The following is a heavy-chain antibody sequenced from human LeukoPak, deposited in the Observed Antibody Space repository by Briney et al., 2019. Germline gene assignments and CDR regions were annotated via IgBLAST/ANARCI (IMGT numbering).Heavy chain of an antibody. CDR3: ARALHELDCGGDCSPLDY. V-gene: IGHV1-69*13. J-gene: IGHJ4*02. CDR1: GGTFSSYA. CDR2: IIPIFGTA. D-gene: IGHD2-21*02. Sequence: SVKVSCKASGGTFSSYAISWVRQAPGQGLEWMGGIIPIFGTANYAQKFQGRVTITADESTSTAYMELSSLRSEDTAVYYCARALHELDCGGDCSPLDYWGQGTLVTVSS.